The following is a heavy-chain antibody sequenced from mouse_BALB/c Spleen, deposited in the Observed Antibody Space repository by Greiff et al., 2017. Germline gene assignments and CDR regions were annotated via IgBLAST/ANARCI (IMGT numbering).Heavy chain of an antibody. J-gene: IGHJ4*01. V-gene: IGHV5-17*02. CDR3: ARSGYGNGLMDY. D-gene: IGHD2-10*02. CDR2: ISSGSSTI. CDR1: GFTFSSFG. Sequence: EVQVVESGGGLVQPGGSRKLSCAASGFTFSSFGMHWVRQAPEKGLEWVAYISSGSSTIYYADTVKGRFTISRDNPKNTLFLQMTSLRSEDTAMYYCARSGYGNGLMDYWGQGTSVTVSS.